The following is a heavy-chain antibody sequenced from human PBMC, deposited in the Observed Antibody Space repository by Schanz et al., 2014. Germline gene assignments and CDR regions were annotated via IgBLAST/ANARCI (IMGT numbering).Heavy chain of an antibody. D-gene: IGHD6-19*01. Sequence: QVQLEESGGGVVQPGGSLRLSCVASGFSFSGFAVHWVRQAPSKELEWVSMVSHYGFTKHNAESVRGRLTLSRDNSKNTVSLEMNRLRAEVTALYFCATDYSGGGWHIWGQGTVVTVSS. CDR3: ATDYSGGGWHI. V-gene: IGHV3-30*04. J-gene: IGHJ3*02. CDR2: VSHYGFTK. CDR1: GFSFSGFA.